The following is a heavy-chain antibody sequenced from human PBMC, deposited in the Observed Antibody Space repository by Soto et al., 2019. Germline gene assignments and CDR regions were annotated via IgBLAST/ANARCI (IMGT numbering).Heavy chain of an antibody. CDR1: GVSLGSHI. V-gene: IGHV4-59*11. J-gene: IGHJ3*02. CDR2: IYHTVNT. CDR3: ARLQYTVVTALDI. D-gene: IGHD2-15*01. Sequence: EALSRNCGDFGVSLGSHIWSWIRQAPGKGPELVGYIYHTVNTNYNPALKSRVTISMDTSENQLSLQLSSVTAADTAVYYCARLQYTVVTALDIWGQGRMVSV.